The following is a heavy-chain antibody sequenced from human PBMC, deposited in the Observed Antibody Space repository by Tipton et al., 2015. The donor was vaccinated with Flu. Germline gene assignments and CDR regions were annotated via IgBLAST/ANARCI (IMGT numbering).Heavy chain of an antibody. D-gene: IGHD2-15*01. J-gene: IGHJ4*02. V-gene: IGHV4-61*02. Sequence: TLSLTCSVSGGSMRSGSFYWSWIRQPAGKGLEWIGRIYNTGSTDYNPSLKSRVTISIDTSENQFSLRLSSVTAADTAVYYCAREARYCSGGGCSFFDCWGQGTLVTVSS. CDR3: AREARYCSGGGCSFFDC. CDR2: IYNTGST. CDR1: GGSMRSGSFY.